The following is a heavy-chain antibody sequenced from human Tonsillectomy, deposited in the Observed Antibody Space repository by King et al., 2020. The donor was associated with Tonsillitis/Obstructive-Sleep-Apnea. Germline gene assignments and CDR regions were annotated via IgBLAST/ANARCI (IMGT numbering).Heavy chain of an antibody. Sequence: VQLVESGGGLVKPGGSLRLSCAASGFTFSDYYMSWIRQAPRKGLEWVSYISSGDSVKYYADSVKGRFTISRDNAKNSLYLQMNSLRAEDTAVYYCARTRTYYDVLTGYSPSHFDYWGQGTLVTVSS. D-gene: IGHD3-9*01. CDR2: ISSGDSVK. CDR3: ARTRTYYDVLTGYSPSHFDY. V-gene: IGHV3-11*01. J-gene: IGHJ4*02. CDR1: GFTFSDYY.